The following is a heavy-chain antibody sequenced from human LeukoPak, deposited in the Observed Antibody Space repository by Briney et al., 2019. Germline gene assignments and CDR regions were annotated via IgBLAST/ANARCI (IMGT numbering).Heavy chain of an antibody. D-gene: IGHD5-18*01. CDR2: INHSGST. J-gene: IGHJ3*02. CDR3: ARAGYSYGYVRLIAFDI. Sequence: SETLSLTCAVYGGSFSGYYWSWIRQPPGKGLEWIGEINHSGSTNYNPSLKSRVTISVDTSKNQSSLKLSSVTAADTAVYYCARAGYSYGYVRLIAFDIWGQGTMVTVSS. CDR1: GGSFSGYY. V-gene: IGHV4-34*01.